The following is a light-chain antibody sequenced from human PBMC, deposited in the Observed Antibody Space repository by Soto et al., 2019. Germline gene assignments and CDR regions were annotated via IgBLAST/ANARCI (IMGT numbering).Light chain of an antibody. J-gene: IGLJ2*01. CDR1: SSDVGSYNL. V-gene: IGLV2-23*02. CDR3: CSYAGSSTFYVV. CDR2: EVS. Sequence: QSALTQPASVSGSPGQSITISCTGTSSDVGSYNLVSWYQQHPGKAPKLMIYEVSKRPSGVSNRFSGSKSGNTASLTISGLQAEDEADYYCCSYAGSSTFYVVFGGGTKLNVL.